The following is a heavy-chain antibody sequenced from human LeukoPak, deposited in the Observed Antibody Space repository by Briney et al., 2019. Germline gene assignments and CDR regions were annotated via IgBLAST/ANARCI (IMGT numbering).Heavy chain of an antibody. D-gene: IGHD3-22*01. CDR2: ILYTGYT. J-gene: IGHJ4*02. CDR1: GASISTNGYY. V-gene: IGHV4-39*01. CDR3: ARGVFYYDTSGRGYYFDY. Sequence: SETLSLTCTVSGASISTNGYYWGWIRQPPGKGLEWIESILYTGYTYQNPSLRGRVTISVDTSKNQFSLRLSSVTAADTAVYYCARGVFYYDTSGRGYYFDYWGQGTLVTVSS.